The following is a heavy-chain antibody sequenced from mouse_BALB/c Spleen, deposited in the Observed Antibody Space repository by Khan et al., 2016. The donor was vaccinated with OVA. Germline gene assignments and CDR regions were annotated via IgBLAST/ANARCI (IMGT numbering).Heavy chain of an antibody. Sequence: VQLQESGPELVRPGVSVKISCKGSGYTFTDYSLHWVKQSHAKSLAWIGVISTDSVNTNYNQKFKGKATLTVDKSSSTAYMELARMTSEDSAIYYCAIRDYFDYWGQGTTLTVSS. CDR3: AIRDYFDY. J-gene: IGHJ2*01. CDR1: GYTFTDYS. V-gene: IGHV1S137*01. CDR2: ISTDSVNT.